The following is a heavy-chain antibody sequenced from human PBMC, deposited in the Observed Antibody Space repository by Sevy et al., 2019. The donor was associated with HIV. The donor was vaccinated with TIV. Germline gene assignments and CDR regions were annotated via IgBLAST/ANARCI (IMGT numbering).Heavy chain of an antibody. D-gene: IGHD6-13*01. J-gene: IGHJ1*01. CDR3: ARRLAAAGGGNEYFQP. Sequence: SETLSLTCTVSGGSINNKAYYWAWIRQPPGKGLEWIGSMSYSGNSYYNPSLNCRVTISLDTSKNQFSLRLTFVTTADTAVYYCARRLAAAGGGNEYFQPWGQGPLVTVSS. CDR1: GGSINNKAYY. V-gene: IGHV4-39*01. CDR2: MSYSGNS.